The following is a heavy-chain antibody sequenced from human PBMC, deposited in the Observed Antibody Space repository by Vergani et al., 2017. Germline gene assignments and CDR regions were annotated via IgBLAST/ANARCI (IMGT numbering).Heavy chain of an antibody. J-gene: IGHJ6*04. D-gene: IGHD3-3*01. Sequence: QVQLVQSGAGVKKPGSSVKVFCKGSGGTFCSYAISWVRQAPGQGLEWMGGIIPIFGTANYAQKFQGGVTITADESTSSAYMELSSLRSEDTAVYYCESRKITIFGVVIIRGYYDYVMDVWSKGTTVTVSS. CDR1: GGTFCSYA. CDR2: IIPIFGTA. CDR3: ESRKITIFGVVIIRGYYDYVMDV. V-gene: IGHV1-69*01.